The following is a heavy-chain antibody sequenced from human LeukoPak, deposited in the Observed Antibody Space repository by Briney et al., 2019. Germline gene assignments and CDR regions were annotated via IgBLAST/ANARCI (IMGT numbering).Heavy chain of an antibody. CDR3: ARRVGATSLPSYFDY. D-gene: IGHD1-26*01. CDR1: GGSFSGYY. Sequence: PSETLSPTCAVYGGSFSGYYWSWIRQPPGKGLEWIGSIYYSGSTYYNPSLKSRVTISVDTSKNQFSLKLSSVTAADTAVYYCARRVGATSLPSYFDYWGQGTLVTVSS. CDR2: IYYSGST. V-gene: IGHV4-34*01. J-gene: IGHJ4*02.